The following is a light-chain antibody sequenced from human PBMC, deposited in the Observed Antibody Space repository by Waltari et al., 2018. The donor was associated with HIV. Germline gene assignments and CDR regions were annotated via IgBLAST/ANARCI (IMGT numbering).Light chain of an antibody. CDR3: QVWDSSNEHVV. Sequence: SYVLTQPPSVSVAPGEAATISCGAWNLGGKSVHWYKQQPGQAPVLVTRFNCDLPACFHDRISAANSGRKATLTLTSVESGDEATYYCQVWDSSNEHVVFGGGTELTVL. CDR2: FNC. V-gene: IGLV3-21*04. CDR1: NLGGKS. J-gene: IGLJ3*02.